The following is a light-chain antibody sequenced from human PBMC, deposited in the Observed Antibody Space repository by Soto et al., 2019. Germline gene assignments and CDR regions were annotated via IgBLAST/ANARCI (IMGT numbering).Light chain of an antibody. CDR1: SSDVGAYTY. CDR3: SSYTTSNTLV. Sequence: QSVLTQPASVSGSPGQSITISCTGTSSDVGAYTYVSWYQQHPGKAPHLMIFEVRDRPSGVSNRFSGSKSGNTSSLTISGLQAEDEADYYCSSYTTSNTLVFGGGTKLTVL. J-gene: IGLJ2*01. V-gene: IGLV2-14*01. CDR2: EVR.